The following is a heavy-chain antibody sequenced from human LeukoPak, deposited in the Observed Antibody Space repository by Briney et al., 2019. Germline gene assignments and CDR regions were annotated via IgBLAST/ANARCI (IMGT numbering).Heavy chain of an antibody. CDR3: ARGKYGGYFIDY. CDR1: GFTFTTHW. J-gene: IGHJ4*02. V-gene: IGHV3-74*01. Sequence: GGSLRLSCGASGFTFTTHWIHWVRQAPGKGLVWVSRIKPDGSDTNYADSVKGQFTISRDNAKNTVYLQMNSLRAEDTAVYYCARGKYGGYFIDYWGQGTLVTVSS. CDR2: IKPDGSDT. D-gene: IGHD5-12*01.